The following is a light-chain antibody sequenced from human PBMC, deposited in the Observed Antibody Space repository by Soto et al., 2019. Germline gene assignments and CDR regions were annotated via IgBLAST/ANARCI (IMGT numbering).Light chain of an antibody. J-gene: IGKJ1*01. CDR3: QQYYSYPQT. CDR2: AAS. Sequence: AIRMTQSPSSFSASTGDRVTITCRASQGISSYLAWYQQKPGKAHKLLIYAASALQSGVPSRFSGSGSGTDFTLTISCLQSEDFATDYCQQYYSYPQTFGQGTKVEIK. CDR1: QGISSY. V-gene: IGKV1-8*01.